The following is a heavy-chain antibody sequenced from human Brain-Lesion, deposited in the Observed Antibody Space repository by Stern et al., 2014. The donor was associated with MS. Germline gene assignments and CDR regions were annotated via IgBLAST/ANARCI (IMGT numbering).Heavy chain of an antibody. D-gene: IGHD2-2*01. J-gene: IGHJ6*02. V-gene: IGHV4-61*02. CDR3: ARGRVVPGFQYYATDV. CDR1: GGSISSGGYY. Sequence: DQLVESGPGLVKPSQTLSLSCTVSGGSISSGGYYWSWIRQPAGKGLEWIGRIFNSGSTSYKPSLKSRVTISIDPSKNQFSLRLNSMTAADTAVYYCARGRVVPGFQYYATDVWGQGTTVIVSS. CDR2: IFNSGST.